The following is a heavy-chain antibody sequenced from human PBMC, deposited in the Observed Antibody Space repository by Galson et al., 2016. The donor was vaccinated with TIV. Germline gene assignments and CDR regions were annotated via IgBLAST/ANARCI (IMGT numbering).Heavy chain of an antibody. V-gene: IGHV3-30*12. CDR3: ARDFRVGRYCDY. Sequence: SLRLSCAASGFNFGTYGMHWVRQAPGKGLEWVAIIGHDGNWKAHADSVKGRFTVSRDNSKNTLFLQIDSLRVEDTAVYFCARDFRVGRYCDYWDQGTLVTVSS. D-gene: IGHD1-26*01. CDR1: GFNFGTYG. J-gene: IGHJ4*02. CDR2: IGHDGNWK.